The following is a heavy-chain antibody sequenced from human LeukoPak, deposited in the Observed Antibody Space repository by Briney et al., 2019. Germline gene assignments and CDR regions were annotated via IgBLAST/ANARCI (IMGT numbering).Heavy chain of an antibody. CDR1: GFTVSSNY. J-gene: IGHJ6*02. Sequence: GSLRLSCAGSGFTVSSNYMSWVRQAPGKGLDWVSVIHSGGSTYYADSVKGRFTISRDNCKNTLYLQMNSLGVEDTAVYYCARGYYGMDVWGQGTTVTVSS. V-gene: IGHV3-66*01. CDR3: ARGYYGMDV. CDR2: IHSGGST.